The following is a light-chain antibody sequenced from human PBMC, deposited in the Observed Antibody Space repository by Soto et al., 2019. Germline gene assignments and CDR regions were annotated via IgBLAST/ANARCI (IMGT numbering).Light chain of an antibody. CDR1: ESIKNF. V-gene: IGKV1-39*01. CDR2: GTS. Sequence: VQLTQSPSSLSAALGDRFTITCRASESIKNFLNCDQQQPWKAHKLLIYGTSNLQSGVPSRFRGRASGTDFSLTICCLQLEDFATYYCHQSSSLQNTFGQGTRLEIK. J-gene: IGKJ5*01. CDR3: HQSSSLQNT.